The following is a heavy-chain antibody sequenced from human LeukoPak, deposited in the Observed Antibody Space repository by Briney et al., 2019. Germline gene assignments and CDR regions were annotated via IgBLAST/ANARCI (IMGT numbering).Heavy chain of an antibody. D-gene: IGHD1-1*01. CDR1: GFTFSSYA. J-gene: IGHJ4*02. Sequence: GGSLRLSCAASGFTFSSYAMHWVRQAPGKGLEWVSGVSWNSGSIGYADSVKGRFTISRDNAKNSLYLQMNSLRAEDTALYYCAKDIDDSAGLTIDFDYWGQGTLVTVSS. CDR3: AKDIDDSAGLTIDFDY. CDR2: VSWNSGSI. V-gene: IGHV3-9*01.